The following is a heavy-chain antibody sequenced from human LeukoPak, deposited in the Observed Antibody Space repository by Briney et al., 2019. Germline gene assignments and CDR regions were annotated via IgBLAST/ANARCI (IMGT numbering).Heavy chain of an antibody. D-gene: IGHD6-13*01. J-gene: IGHJ4*02. V-gene: IGHV3-49*03. CDR3: TREGIAAAVVV. Sequence: GGSLRLSCTASGFTFGDYAMSWFRQAPGKGLEWVGFIRSKAYGGTTEYAASVKGRFTISRDDSKSIAYLQMNSLETEDTAVYYCTREGIAAAVVVWGQGTLVTVSS. CDR2: IRSKAYGGTT. CDR1: GFTFGDYA.